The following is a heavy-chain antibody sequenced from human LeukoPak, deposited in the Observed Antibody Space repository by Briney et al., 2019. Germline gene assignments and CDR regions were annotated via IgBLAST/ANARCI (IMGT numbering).Heavy chain of an antibody. CDR2: INPNSGGT. Sequence: ASVKVSCKVSGYTFTGYYMHWVRQAPGQGLEWMGWINPNSGGTNYAQKFQGRVTMTRDTSISTAYMELSRLRSDDTAVYYCARDGGYCSSTSCYVGYWGQGTLVTVSS. V-gene: IGHV1-2*02. CDR3: ARDGGYCSSTSCYVGY. D-gene: IGHD2-2*01. CDR1: GYTFTGYY. J-gene: IGHJ4*02.